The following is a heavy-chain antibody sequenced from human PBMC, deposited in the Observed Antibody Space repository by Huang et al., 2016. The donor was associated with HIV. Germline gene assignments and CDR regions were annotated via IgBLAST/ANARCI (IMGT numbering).Heavy chain of an antibody. CDR1: GYSFTSYW. D-gene: IGHD1-1*01. CDR3: ARLSTTWYFDY. V-gene: IGHV5-51*01. Sequence: EVQLVQSGAEVKKPGESLKISCKGSGYSFTSYWIGWVGQMPGKGLEWIGIIYPGDADTRDSPSFQGQVTSSADKSISTAYLQWSSLKAADTAMYYCARLSTTWYFDYWGQGTLVTVSS. CDR2: IYPGDADT. J-gene: IGHJ4*02.